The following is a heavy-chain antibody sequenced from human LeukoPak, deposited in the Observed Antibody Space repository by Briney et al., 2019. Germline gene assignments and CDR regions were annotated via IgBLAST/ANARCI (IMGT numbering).Heavy chain of an antibody. CDR3: AREPTGDY. CDR1: GFTFSSYS. D-gene: IGHD1-1*01. Sequence: GGSLRLSCAASGFTFSSYSINWVRQAPGKGLEWVSSISSGGTFMYYADSVKGRFTISGDSAKKSVFLQMNSLRAEDSAVYYCAREPTGDYWGQGMLVTVSS. V-gene: IGHV3-21*01. CDR2: ISSGGTFM. J-gene: IGHJ4*02.